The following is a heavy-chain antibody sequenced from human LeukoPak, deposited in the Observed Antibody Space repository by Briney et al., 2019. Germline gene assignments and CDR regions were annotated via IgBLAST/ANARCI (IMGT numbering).Heavy chain of an antibody. CDR3: AKDAYSSSWYNYYFDY. CDR1: GFTFSSYA. CDR2: ISYNGSNK. J-gene: IGHJ4*02. V-gene: IGHV3-30*04. D-gene: IGHD6-13*01. Sequence: PGRSLRLSCAASGFTFSSYAMHWVRQAPGKGLEWVAVISYNGSNKYYADSVKGRFTISRDNSKNTLYLQMNSLRAEDTAVYYCAKDAYSSSWYNYYFDYWGQGTLVTVSS.